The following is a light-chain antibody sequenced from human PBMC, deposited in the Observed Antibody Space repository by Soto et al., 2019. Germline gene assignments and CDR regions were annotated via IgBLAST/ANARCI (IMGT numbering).Light chain of an antibody. J-gene: IGKJ5*01. Sequence: IQMTQSPSSLSASVLYIFTITCRAIQRICPYLNWYQQKSGKPPRLVIYDSTLRANGVPDRFGGSRSGTEFTLTINSLEPEDFAVYYCQQRNVWPPITFGQGTRLEI. CDR1: QRICPY. CDR3: QQRNVWPPIT. V-gene: IGKV1-39*01. CDR2: DST.